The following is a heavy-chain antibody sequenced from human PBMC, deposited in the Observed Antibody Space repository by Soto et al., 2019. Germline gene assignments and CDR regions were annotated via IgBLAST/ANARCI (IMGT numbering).Heavy chain of an antibody. D-gene: IGHD3-22*01. CDR3: ARERVAYDSSGYYIGYYFDY. CDR2: IYYSGST. V-gene: IGHV4-39*07. Sequence: PSETLSLTCTVSGGSISSSSYYWCWIRQPPGKGLEWIGSIYYSGSTYYNPSLKSRVTISVDTSKNQFSLKLSSVTAADTAVYYCARERVAYDSSGYYIGYYFDYWGQGTLVTSPQ. J-gene: IGHJ4*02. CDR1: GGSISSSSYY.